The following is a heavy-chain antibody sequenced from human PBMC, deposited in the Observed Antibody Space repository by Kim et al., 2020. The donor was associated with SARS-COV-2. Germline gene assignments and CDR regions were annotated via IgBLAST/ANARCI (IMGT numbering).Heavy chain of an antibody. D-gene: IGHD3-10*01. J-gene: IGHJ5*02. CDR2: ISSSSSYT. CDR1: GFTFSDYY. V-gene: IGHV3-11*06. Sequence: GGSLRLSCAASGFTFSDYYMSWIRQAPGKGLEWVSYISSSSSYTNYADSVKGRFTISRDNAKNSLYLQMNSLRAEDTAVYYCARDRGRITMVRGVHGNWFDPWGQGTLVTVSS. CDR3: ARDRGRITMVRGVHGNWFDP.